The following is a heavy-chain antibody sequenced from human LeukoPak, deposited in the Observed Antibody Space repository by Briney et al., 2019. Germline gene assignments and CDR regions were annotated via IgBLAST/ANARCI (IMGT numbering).Heavy chain of an antibody. V-gene: IGHV1-69*13. J-gene: IGHJ4*02. CDR1: GGTFSSYA. CDR2: IIPIFGTA. D-gene: IGHD3-22*01. Sequence: ASVKVSCKASGGTFSSYAISWVRQAPGQGLEWMGGIIPIFGTANHAQKFQGRVTITADESTSTAYMELSSLRSEDTAVYYCARDGYYYDSSGYYYYFDYWGQGTLVTVSS. CDR3: ARDGYYYDSSGYYYYFDY.